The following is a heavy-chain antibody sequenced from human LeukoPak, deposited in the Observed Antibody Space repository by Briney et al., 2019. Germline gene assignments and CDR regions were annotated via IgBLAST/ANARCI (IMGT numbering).Heavy chain of an antibody. CDR2: IRSKAYGGTT. Sequence: PGGSLRLSCTASGFTFGDYAMSWVRQAPGKGLEWVGFIRSKAYGGTTVYAASVKGRFTISRDDSKSIAYLQMNSLKTEDTAVYYCTRGVEYCSSTSCYYYYYYGMDVWGQGTTVTVSS. CDR1: GFTFGDYA. J-gene: IGHJ6*02. CDR3: TRGVEYCSSTSCYYYYYYGMDV. V-gene: IGHV3-49*04. D-gene: IGHD2-2*01.